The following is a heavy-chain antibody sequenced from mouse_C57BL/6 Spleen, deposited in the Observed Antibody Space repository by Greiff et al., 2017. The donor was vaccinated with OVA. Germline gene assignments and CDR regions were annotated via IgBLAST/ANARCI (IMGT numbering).Heavy chain of an antibody. Sequence: VQLQQSGPELVKPGASVKISCKASGYAFSSSWMNWVQQRPGKGLEWIGRIYPGDGDTNYNGKFKGKATLAADKSSSTAYMQLSSLTSEDSAVYFCARSYYYDYGAYAMDDWGQGTSVTVSS. J-gene: IGHJ4*01. CDR1: GYAFSSSW. CDR2: IYPGDGDT. D-gene: IGHD2-4*01. CDR3: ARSYYYDYGAYAMDD. V-gene: IGHV1-82*01.